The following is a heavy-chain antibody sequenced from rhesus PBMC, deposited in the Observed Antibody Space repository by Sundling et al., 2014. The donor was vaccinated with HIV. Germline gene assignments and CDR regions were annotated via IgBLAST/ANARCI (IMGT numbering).Heavy chain of an antibody. CDR1: GGSLSGYY. V-gene: IGHV4-160*01. J-gene: IGHJ6*01. CDR2: IYGSGGST. D-gene: IGHD5-42*01. CDR3: ARERGSRVDF. Sequence: QVQLQESGPGLVKPSETLSLTCGASGGSLSGYYWGWIRQAPGKGLEWIGGIYGSGGSTEYNPSLKSRVTISTDTSTNRFSLQLTSLTAADTAVYYCARERGSRVDFWGQGVVVTVSS.